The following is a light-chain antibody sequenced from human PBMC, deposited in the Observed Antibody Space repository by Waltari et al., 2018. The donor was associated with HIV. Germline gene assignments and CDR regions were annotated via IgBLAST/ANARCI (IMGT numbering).Light chain of an antibody. CDR1: GPNLGPGYE. V-gene: IGLV1-40*01. J-gene: IGLJ2*01. CDR2: GYT. CDR3: QSYDSSLSGSI. Sequence: QSVLTQPPSVSGAPGQGIPIPCIGSGPNLGPGYEINWYVHLPGTAPKLLIYGYTNRPSGVPDRFSGSKSGTSASLAITGLRTDDEADYYCQSYDSSLSGSIFGGGTKVTVL.